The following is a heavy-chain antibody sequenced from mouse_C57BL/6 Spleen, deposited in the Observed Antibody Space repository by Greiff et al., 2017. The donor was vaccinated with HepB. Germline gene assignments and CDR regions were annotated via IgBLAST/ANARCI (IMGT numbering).Heavy chain of an antibody. CDR1: GFTFSNYW. CDR2: IRLKSDNYAT. Sequence: DVQLVESGGGLVQPGGSMKLSCVASGFTFSNYWMNWVRQSPEKGLEWVAQIRLKSDNYATHYAESVKGRFTISRDDSKSSVYLQMNNLRAEDTGIYYCTYDYDALYAMDYWGQGTSVTVSS. V-gene: IGHV6-3*01. J-gene: IGHJ4*01. CDR3: TYDYDALYAMDY. D-gene: IGHD2-4*01.